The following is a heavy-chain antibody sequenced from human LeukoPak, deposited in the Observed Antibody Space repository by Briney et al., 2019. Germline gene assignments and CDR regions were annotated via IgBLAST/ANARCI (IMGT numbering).Heavy chain of an antibody. CDR3: ARTISGSYSNDRLYFDY. J-gene: IGHJ4*02. CDR1: GFSLSTSRMR. CDR2: IDWDDDK. Sequence: SGPTLVNPTQTLTLTCTFSGFSLSTSRMRVSWIRPPPGKALEWLARIDWDDDKFYSTSLKTRLTISKDTSKNQVVLTMTNMDPVDTATYYCARTISGSYSNDRLYFDYSGQGTLVTVSS. V-gene: IGHV2-70*04. D-gene: IGHD3-10*01.